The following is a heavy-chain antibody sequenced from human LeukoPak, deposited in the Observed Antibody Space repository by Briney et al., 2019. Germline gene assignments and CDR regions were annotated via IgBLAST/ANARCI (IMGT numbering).Heavy chain of an antibody. CDR1: GGSISSSNW. CDR3: ARDRHNPSSVNYYMDV. J-gene: IGHJ6*03. CDR2: IYHSGST. Sequence: SGTLSLTCAVSGGSISSSNWWSWVRQPPGKGLEWIGEIYHSGSTNYNPSLKSRVTISVDKSKNQFSLKLSSVTAADTAVYYCARDRHNPSSVNYYMDVWGKGTTVTVSS. V-gene: IGHV4-4*02.